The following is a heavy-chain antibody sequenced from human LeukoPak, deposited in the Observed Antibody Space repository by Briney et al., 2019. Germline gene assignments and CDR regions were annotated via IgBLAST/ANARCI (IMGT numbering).Heavy chain of an antibody. J-gene: IGHJ4*02. CDR1: GFTVSNSH. CDR2: IYSGGST. V-gene: IGHV3-66*01. Sequence: PGGSLRLSCAVYGFTVSNSHMNWVRQAPGKGLEWVSIIYSGGSTYYADSVEGRFTISRDNSKNTLSLQMNSLRVEDTAVYYCARGGSGSYYNPGDYWGQGTLVTVSS. CDR3: ARGGSGSYYNPGDY. D-gene: IGHD3-10*01.